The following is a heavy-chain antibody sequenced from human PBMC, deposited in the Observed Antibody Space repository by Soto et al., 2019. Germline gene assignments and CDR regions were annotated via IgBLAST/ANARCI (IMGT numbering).Heavy chain of an antibody. CDR3: ARGPYDSSGYYYR. D-gene: IGHD3-22*01. J-gene: IGHJ5*02. CDR1: GGSISSGDYY. V-gene: IGHV4-30-4*01. CDR2: IYYSGST. Sequence: SETLSLTCTVSGGSISSGDYYWSWIRQPPGKGLEWIGYIYYSGSTYYNPSLKSRVTISVDTSKNQFSLKLSSVTAADTAVYYCARGPYDSSGYYYRWGQGTLVTVS.